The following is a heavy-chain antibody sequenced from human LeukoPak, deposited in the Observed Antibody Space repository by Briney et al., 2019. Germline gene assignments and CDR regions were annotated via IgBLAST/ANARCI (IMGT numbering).Heavy chain of an antibody. D-gene: IGHD5-24*01. Sequence: ASVKVSCKASGGTFSSYAISWVRQAPGQGLEWMGGITPIFGTANYAQKFQGRVTITADKSTSTAYMELSSLRSEDTAVYYCAQNRDGYNFAYWGQGTLVTVSS. CDR3: AQNRDGYNFAY. J-gene: IGHJ4*02. V-gene: IGHV1-69*06. CDR1: GGTFSSYA. CDR2: ITPIFGTA.